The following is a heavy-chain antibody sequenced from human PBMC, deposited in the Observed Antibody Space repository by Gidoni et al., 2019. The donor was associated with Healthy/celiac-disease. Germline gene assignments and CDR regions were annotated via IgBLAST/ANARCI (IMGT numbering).Heavy chain of an antibody. D-gene: IGHD3-10*01. J-gene: IGHJ3*02. CDR3: ARDRGALWFGELSAFDI. CDR1: GGSIRSYY. V-gene: IGHV4-59*01. CDR2: IYYSGST. Sequence: QVQLQESGPGLVKPSETLSLTCPVSGGSIRSYYWSWLRQPPGKGLEWIGYIYYSGSTNYNPSLKSRVTISVVTSKNQFSLKLSSVTAADTAVYYCARDRGALWFGELSAFDIWGQGTMVTVSS.